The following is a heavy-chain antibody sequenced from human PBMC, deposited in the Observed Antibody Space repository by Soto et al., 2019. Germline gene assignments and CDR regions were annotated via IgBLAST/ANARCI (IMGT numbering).Heavy chain of an antibody. CDR2: IYYSGST. V-gene: IGHV4-59*01. CDR3: ARETYVVPAAMVTGYEIFDY. J-gene: IGHJ4*02. CDR1: GGSISSYY. Sequence: PSETLSLTCTVSGGSISSYYWSWIRQPPGKGLEWIGYIYYSGSTNYNPSLKSRVTISVDTSKNQFSLKLSSVTAADTAVYYRARETYVVPAAMVTGYEIFDYWGQGTLVTVS. D-gene: IGHD2-2*01.